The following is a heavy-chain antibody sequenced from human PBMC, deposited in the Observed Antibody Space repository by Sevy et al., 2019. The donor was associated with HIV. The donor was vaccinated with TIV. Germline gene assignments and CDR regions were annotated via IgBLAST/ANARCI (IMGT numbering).Heavy chain of an antibody. J-gene: IGHJ3*02. Sequence: GGSLRLSCAASEFTFSSYSMNWVRQAPGKGLEWVSSISGISNYIYYADSMKGRFTVSRDNARNSLYLQMNSLRAEDTAVYYCARNNCSITNCYMGDVFDIWGQGTMVTVSS. D-gene: IGHD2-2*02. CDR3: ARNNCSITNCYMGDVFDI. V-gene: IGHV3-21*01. CDR1: EFTFSSYS. CDR2: ISGISNYI.